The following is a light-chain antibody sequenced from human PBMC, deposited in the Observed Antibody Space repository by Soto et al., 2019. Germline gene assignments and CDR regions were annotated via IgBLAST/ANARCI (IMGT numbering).Light chain of an antibody. CDR1: QTISSW. J-gene: IGKJ1*01. CDR2: KAS. V-gene: IGKV1-5*03. Sequence: DVQISHSPSTLAGSVGDRVTITCRASQTISSWLAWYQQKPGKAPKLLIYKASTLKSGVPSRFGGSGSGTEFTLTISSLQPDDFATYYCQHYNSYSEAFGQGTKVDIK. CDR3: QHYNSYSEA.